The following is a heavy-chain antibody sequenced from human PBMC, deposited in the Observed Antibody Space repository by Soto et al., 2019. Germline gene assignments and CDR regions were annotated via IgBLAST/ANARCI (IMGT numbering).Heavy chain of an antibody. Sequence: SQTLSLTCAISGDSVSSNSVAWNWIRQSPSRGLEWLGRTYYGSKWYNHYAESVKSRIAINPDTSKNQFSLQLNSVTPDDTSVYYCARWRHDDHLFDYWGQGTLVTVSS. CDR2: TYYGSKWYN. D-gene: IGHD3-3*01. V-gene: IGHV6-1*01. CDR1: GDSVSSNSVA. CDR3: ARWRHDDHLFDY. J-gene: IGHJ4*02.